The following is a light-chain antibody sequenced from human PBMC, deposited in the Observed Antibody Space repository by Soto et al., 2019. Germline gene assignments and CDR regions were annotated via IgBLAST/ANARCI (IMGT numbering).Light chain of an antibody. CDR1: SSDVGGYNY. CDR3: SSYAGSSNV. J-gene: IGLJ1*01. CDR2: EVN. V-gene: IGLV2-8*01. Sequence: QSALTQPPSASGSPGQSVAISCTGTSSDVGGYNYVSWYQQHPGKAPKLMIYEVNKRPSGVPDRFSGSKSGNTAYLTVSGLKAEDEADSYCSSYAGSSNVFGTGTKVTV.